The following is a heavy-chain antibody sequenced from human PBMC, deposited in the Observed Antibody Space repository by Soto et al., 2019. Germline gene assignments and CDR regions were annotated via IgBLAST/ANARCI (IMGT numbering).Heavy chain of an antibody. CDR3: TREYIAAAGHYYFDY. J-gene: IGHJ4*02. D-gene: IGHD6-13*01. CDR2: IYYSGST. Sequence: QVQLQESGPGLVKPSQTLSLTCTVSGGSISSGGYYWSWIRQHPGKGLEWIGYIYYSGSTYYNPSLKSRVTISVDTSKNQFSLKLSSVTAADTAVYYCTREYIAAAGHYYFDYWGQGTLVTVSS. CDR1: GGSISSGGYY. V-gene: IGHV4-31*03.